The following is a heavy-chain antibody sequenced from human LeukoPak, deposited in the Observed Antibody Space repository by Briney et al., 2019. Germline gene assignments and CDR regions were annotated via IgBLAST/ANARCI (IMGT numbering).Heavy chain of an antibody. CDR3: AREGLGEYSSGWYLS. CDR2: IYYSGST. J-gene: IGHJ4*02. V-gene: IGHV4-59*12. CDR1: GGSISSYY. Sequence: SETLSLTCTVSGGSISSYYWSWIRQPPGKGLEWIGYIYYSGSTYYNPSLKSRVTISVDRSKNQFSLKLSSVTAADTAVYYCAREGLGEYSSGWYLSWGQGTLVTVSS. D-gene: IGHD6-19*01.